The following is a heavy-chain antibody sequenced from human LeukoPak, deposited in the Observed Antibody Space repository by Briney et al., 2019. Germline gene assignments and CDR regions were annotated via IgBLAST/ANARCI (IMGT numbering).Heavy chain of an antibody. J-gene: IGHJ6*02. Sequence: GGSLRLSCAASGFTVSSNYMSWVRQAPGKGLEWVSLIYSGGSTYYADSVQGRFTISRDNSKNTLYLQMNSLRAGDTAVYYCASRDKGYYCGMDVWGQGTTVTVSS. D-gene: IGHD5-24*01. CDR3: ASRDKGYYCGMDV. CDR1: GFTVSSNY. CDR2: IYSGGST. V-gene: IGHV3-66*01.